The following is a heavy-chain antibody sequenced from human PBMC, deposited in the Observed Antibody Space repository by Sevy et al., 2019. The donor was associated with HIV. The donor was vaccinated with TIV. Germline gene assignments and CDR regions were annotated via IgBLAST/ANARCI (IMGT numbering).Heavy chain of an antibody. CDR2: IHSDDTT. Sequence: GGSLRLSRAASGFTVNSNYMTWVRQAPGKALEGVSVIHSDDTTYHADSVKDRFTISRDNFKNTLYLHMSCLRAEDTAVYYCARGNSGYGYALNYWGQGTLVTVSS. CDR1: GFTVNSNY. V-gene: IGHV3-66*01. CDR3: ARGNSGYGYALNY. J-gene: IGHJ4*02. D-gene: IGHD5-18*01.